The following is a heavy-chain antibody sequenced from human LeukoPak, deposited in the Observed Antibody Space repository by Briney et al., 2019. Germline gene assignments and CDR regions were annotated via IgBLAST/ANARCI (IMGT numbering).Heavy chain of an antibody. CDR3: AKEDYYSGGGYSHPGGY. V-gene: IGHV3-43*02. J-gene: IGHJ4*02. D-gene: IGHD3-22*01. CDR1: GFTFHDYA. Sequence: PWGSLRLSCVASGFTFHDYAMHWVRQAPGKGLEWVSLITGDGGSTYYADSVKGRFTISRDNSKNSLYLQMNSLRTDDTALYYCAKEDYYSGGGYSHPGGYWGQGTLVTVSS. CDR2: ITGDGGST.